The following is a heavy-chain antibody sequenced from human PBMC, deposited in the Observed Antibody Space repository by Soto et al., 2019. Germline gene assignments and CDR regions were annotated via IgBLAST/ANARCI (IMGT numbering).Heavy chain of an antibody. J-gene: IGHJ4*02. Sequence: TLSLTCTDSGGCISSGADYWSWIRQHPGKGLEWIGYIYYSGSTYYNPSLKSRVTISVDTSKNQFSLKLSSVTAADTAVYYCATLRDYGDCEGYWGQGTLVTVSS. CDR2: IYYSGST. V-gene: IGHV4-31*03. CDR3: ATLRDYGDCEGY. D-gene: IGHD4-17*01. CDR1: GGCISSGADY.